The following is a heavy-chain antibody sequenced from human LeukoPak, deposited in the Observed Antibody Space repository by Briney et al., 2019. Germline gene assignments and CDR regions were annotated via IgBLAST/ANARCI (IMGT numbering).Heavy chain of an antibody. CDR3: ARGKRLNCSGGSCYGRVYDY. D-gene: IGHD2-15*01. J-gene: IGHJ4*02. CDR1: GGSFSGYY. CDR2: INHSGST. Sequence: SETLSLICAVYGGSFSGYYWIWIRQPPGKGLDWMGEINHSGSTNYNPSLKSRVTLSVGTPKSQFSLKLSSVTAADTAVYYCARGKRLNCSGGSCYGRVYDYWGQGTLVTVSS. V-gene: IGHV4-34*01.